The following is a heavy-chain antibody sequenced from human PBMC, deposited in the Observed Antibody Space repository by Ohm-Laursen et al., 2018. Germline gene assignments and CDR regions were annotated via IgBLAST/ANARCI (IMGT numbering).Heavy chain of an antibody. V-gene: IGHV3-43*01. J-gene: IGHJ6*02. D-gene: IGHD3-16*01. CDR2: ISWDGGST. CDR1: GFTFDDYT. CDR3: AKEGAHYYGMDV. Sequence: SLRLSCAASGFTFDDYTMHWVRQAPGKGLGWVSLISWDGGSTYYADSVKGRFTISRDNSKNSLYLQMNSLRTEDTALYYCAKEGAHYYGMDVWGQGTTVTVSS.